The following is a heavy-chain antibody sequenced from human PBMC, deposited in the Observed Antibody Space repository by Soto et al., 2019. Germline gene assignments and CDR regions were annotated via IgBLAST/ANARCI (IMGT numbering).Heavy chain of an antibody. Sequence: EVQLLESGGGLVQPGGSLRLSCAASGFTFSSYAMSWVRQAPGKGLEWVSAISGSGGSTYYADSVKGRFTISRDNSKNTLYLQMNSLRAEDTAVYYCAKSAYYDILTGYYYYGMDVWGQGTTVTVSS. CDR3: AKSAYYDILTGYYYYGMDV. CDR1: GFTFSSYA. D-gene: IGHD3-9*01. CDR2: ISGSGGST. V-gene: IGHV3-23*01. J-gene: IGHJ6*02.